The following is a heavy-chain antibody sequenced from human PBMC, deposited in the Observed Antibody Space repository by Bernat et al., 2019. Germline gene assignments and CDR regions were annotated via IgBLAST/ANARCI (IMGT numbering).Heavy chain of an antibody. CDR2: ILPIFGTA. J-gene: IGHJ3*02. CDR1: GGTFSSYS. CDR3: ARDRERATRCSPSFDI. Sequence: SCKASGGTFSSYSISWVRQAPGQGLEWMGGILPIFGTANYAQKFQGRVTITADGSTSTAYMELSSLRYEDTAVDYCARDRERATRCSPSFDIWGKGTMV. V-gene: IGHV1-69*01. D-gene: IGHD5-24*01.